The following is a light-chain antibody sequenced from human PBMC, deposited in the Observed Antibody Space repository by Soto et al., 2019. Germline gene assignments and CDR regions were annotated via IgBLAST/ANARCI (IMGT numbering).Light chain of an antibody. J-gene: IGKJ1*01. Sequence: DVVMTQSPLSLPVTLGQPASISCRSSQSLIHSDGSTYLNWFQQRPGQSPRRLIYEVSDRDSGVPDRFSGSGSGTDFTLKISRVEADDVGVYYCMQGTHWPWTFGQGTEVEI. V-gene: IGKV2-30*02. CDR3: MQGTHWPWT. CDR1: QSLIHSDGSTY. CDR2: EVS.